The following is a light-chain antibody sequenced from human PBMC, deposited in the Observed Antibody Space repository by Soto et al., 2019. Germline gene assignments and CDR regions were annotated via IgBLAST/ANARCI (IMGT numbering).Light chain of an antibody. J-gene: IGLJ2*01. CDR2: RDN. V-gene: IGLV3-9*01. Sequence: SYELTQPLSVSVALGQTARITCGANNIGGKNVHWYQQKPGQAPMLVIYRDNKRPSGIPERFSGSNSENTATLTISRAQAGDEADYYCHVWDNNSTAVFGGGTKVTVL. CDR3: HVWDNNSTAV. CDR1: NIGGKN.